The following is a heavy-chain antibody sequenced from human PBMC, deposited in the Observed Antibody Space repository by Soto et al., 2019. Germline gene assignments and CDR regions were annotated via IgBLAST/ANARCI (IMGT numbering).Heavy chain of an antibody. CDR3: AHRPIVGAAI. V-gene: IGHV4-4*02. D-gene: IGHD1-26*01. J-gene: IGHJ4*02. Sequence: QVQLQESGPGLVKPSGTLSLTCAVFGGSISNSNWWTWVRQPPGKGLDWIGEIFHSGSTNYNSSLMGRVTISVDKANNQFSLKLSSVNAADTAVYYCAHRPIVGAAIWGQGTLVTVYS. CDR2: IFHSGST. CDR1: GGSISNSNW.